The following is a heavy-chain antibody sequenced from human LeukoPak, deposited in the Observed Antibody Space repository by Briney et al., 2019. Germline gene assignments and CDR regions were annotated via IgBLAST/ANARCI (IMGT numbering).Heavy chain of an antibody. D-gene: IGHD2-2*01. CDR3: TRAPHPRCSSSGCYLDY. CDR1: GFTFGDYA. V-gene: IGHV3-49*04. Sequence: GGSLRLSCSTSGFTFGDYAMSWVRQAPGKGLEWVGFVQAKAYGGATKYAASVNGRFSISRDDSQSIANLQMNDLKTEDTAVYYCTRAPHPRCSSSGCYLDYWGQGTLVTVSS. J-gene: IGHJ4*02. CDR2: VQAKAYGGAT.